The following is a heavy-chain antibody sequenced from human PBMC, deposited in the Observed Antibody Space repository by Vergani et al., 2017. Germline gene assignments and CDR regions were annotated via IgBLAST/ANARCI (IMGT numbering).Heavy chain of an antibody. CDR3: ARDRGYYGSGSYANDY. CDR1: GFTFSSYG. CDR2: IWYDGSNK. Sequence: QVQLVESGGGVVQPGRSLRLSCAASGFTFSSYGMHWVRQAPGKGLEWVAVIWYDGSNKYYADSVKGRFTISRDNSKNTLYLQMNSLRAEDTAVYYCARDRGYYGSGSYANDYWGQGTLVTVSS. J-gene: IGHJ4*02. D-gene: IGHD3-10*01. V-gene: IGHV3-33*01.